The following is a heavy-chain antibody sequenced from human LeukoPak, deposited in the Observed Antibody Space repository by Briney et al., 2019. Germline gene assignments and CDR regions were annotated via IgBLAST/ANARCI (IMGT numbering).Heavy chain of an antibody. CDR2: IRFDASNY. CDR3: AKDLSGGYHSYYFDF. J-gene: IGHJ4*02. Sequence: GGSLRLSCAASGFSFSSYGMHWVRQAPGKGLKWVAFIRFDASNYYYTDSVKGRFTISRDNSKNTLYLQMNSLINEDTAVYFCAKDLSGGYHSYYFDFWGQGTLVTVSS. CDR1: GFSFSSYG. V-gene: IGHV3-30*02. D-gene: IGHD5-18*01.